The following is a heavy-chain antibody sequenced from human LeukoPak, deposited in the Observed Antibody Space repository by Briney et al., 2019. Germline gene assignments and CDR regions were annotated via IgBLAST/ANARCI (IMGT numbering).Heavy chain of an antibody. CDR2: FDPGSGEI. Sequence: GASVKVSCKVSGYSITELSTHWVRQAPGKGLEWMGGFDPGSGEIIYERKFQGRVTMTEDTSTDTAYMELSSLRSEDTALYYCATGTHYDLLPYWGQGTLVTVSS. CDR3: ATGTHYDLLPY. V-gene: IGHV1-24*01. J-gene: IGHJ4*02. CDR1: GYSITELS. D-gene: IGHD3-9*01.